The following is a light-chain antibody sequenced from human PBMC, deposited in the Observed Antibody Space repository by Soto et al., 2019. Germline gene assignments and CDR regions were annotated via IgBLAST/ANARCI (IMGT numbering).Light chain of an antibody. CDR1: QNISNY. CDR2: GAS. CDR3: QQGFSTNWT. V-gene: IGKV1-39*01. J-gene: IGKJ1*01. Sequence: PGTQSPPSLSASIGDTVILTFRSAQNISNYLNWSNQKPGRVPNLLIYGASKLHGGVSSRFSGSGLGPDFTLTITKLQHEDFATYFCQQGFSTNWTFGQGTTVEI.